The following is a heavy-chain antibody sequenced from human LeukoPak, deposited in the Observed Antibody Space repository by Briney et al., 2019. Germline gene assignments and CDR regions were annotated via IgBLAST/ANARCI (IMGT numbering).Heavy chain of an antibody. D-gene: IGHD6-25*01. CDR1: GYNFAHN. Sequence: ASVKVSCKASGYNFAHNIHWVRQAPGQGHEFMGWINPKNGGTKYAQNFQGRVTMTRDTSISTVYMELSSLGSDDTAVYYCVVSIQAAAIPAFDSWGQGSLVTVYS. CDR2: INPKNGGT. J-gene: IGHJ4*02. CDR3: VVSIQAAAIPAFDS. V-gene: IGHV1-2*02.